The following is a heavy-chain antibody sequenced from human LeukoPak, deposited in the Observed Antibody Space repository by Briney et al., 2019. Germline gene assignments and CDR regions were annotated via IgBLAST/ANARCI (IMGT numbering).Heavy chain of an antibody. D-gene: IGHD6-19*01. Sequence: GGSLRLSCAASGFTFSSYAMSWVRQAPGKGLEWVSAISGSGGSTYYADSVKGRFTISRDNSKNTLYLQMNSLRAEDTAVYYCAKDEMDRQWPYGNYWGQGTLVTVSS. CDR1: GFTFSSYA. J-gene: IGHJ4*02. CDR2: ISGSGGST. V-gene: IGHV3-23*01. CDR3: AKDEMDRQWPYGNY.